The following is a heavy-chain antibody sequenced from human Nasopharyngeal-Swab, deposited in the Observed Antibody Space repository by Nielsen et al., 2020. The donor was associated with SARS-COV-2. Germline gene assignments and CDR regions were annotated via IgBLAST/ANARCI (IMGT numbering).Heavy chain of an antibody. Sequence: ASVKVSCKASGYTFTGYGITWVRQATAQGLEWMGWISTYNGNTNYPQNLQGRVTMTTDTSTTTAYMELRGLRSGDTAVYYCAKSSSGPYSSGWPLDFWGQGTLVTVSS. CDR3: AKSSSGPYSSGWPLDF. D-gene: IGHD6-19*01. CDR2: ISTYNGNT. J-gene: IGHJ4*02. V-gene: IGHV1-18*01. CDR1: GYTFTGYG.